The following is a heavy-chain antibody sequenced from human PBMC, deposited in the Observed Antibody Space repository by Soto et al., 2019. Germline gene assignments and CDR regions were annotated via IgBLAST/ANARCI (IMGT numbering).Heavy chain of an antibody. CDR3: ACGPYGSGSYKRPYGMDV. CDR1: GGTFSSYA. D-gene: IGHD3-10*01. V-gene: IGHV1-69*12. J-gene: IGHJ6*02. Sequence: QVQLVQSGAEVKKPGSSVKVSCKASGGTFSSYAISWVRQAPGQGLEWMGGIIPIFGTANYAQKFQGRVTITADESTSTAYMELSSLRSEDTAVYYCACGPYGSGSYKRPYGMDVWGQGTTVTVSS. CDR2: IIPIFGTA.